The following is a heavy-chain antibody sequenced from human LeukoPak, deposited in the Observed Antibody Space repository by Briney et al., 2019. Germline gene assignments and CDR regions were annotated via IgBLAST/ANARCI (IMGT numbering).Heavy chain of an antibody. J-gene: IGHJ4*02. V-gene: IGHV5-10-1*01. CDR1: GYSFTIYS. CDR3: ARGDSDY. Sequence: GGSLRISCQGSGYSFTIYSISWVRQMPGKDLEWMGRIGPSDSYTNYSPAFKGNVTISADKTISTAYLQWSSLTASDTAMYYCARGDSDYWGQGTLVTVSP. CDR2: IGPSDSYT.